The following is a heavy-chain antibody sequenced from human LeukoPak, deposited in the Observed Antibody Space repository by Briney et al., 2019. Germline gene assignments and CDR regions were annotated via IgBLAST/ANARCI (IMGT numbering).Heavy chain of an antibody. V-gene: IGHV3-64*02. CDR2: IRNSGDNT. J-gene: IGHJ6*03. CDR3: ARELSYYYLDV. Sequence: GGSLRLSCVASGFTFSSSSMQWVRQAPGKGLEFVAAIRNSGDNTRHADAVEGRFTISRDNSKDTLYLQMHSLRAEDMAVYYCARELSYYYLDVWGTGTTVTVSS. CDR1: GFTFSSSS.